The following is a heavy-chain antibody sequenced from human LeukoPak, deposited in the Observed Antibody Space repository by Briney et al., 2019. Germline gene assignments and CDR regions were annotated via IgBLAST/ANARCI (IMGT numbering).Heavy chain of an antibody. V-gene: IGHV3-30*03. Sequence: PGGSLRLSCAASGFTFRSYGMHWVRQAPGKGLEWVAVISYDGNSKYYADSMKGRFTISRDNSKNTLYLQMNSLRAEDTAVYYCARGGLTITMFGVPIIRNFDYWGQGTLVTVSS. CDR2: ISYDGNSK. J-gene: IGHJ4*02. CDR3: ARGGLTITMFGVPIIRNFDY. CDR1: GFTFRSYG. D-gene: IGHD3-3*01.